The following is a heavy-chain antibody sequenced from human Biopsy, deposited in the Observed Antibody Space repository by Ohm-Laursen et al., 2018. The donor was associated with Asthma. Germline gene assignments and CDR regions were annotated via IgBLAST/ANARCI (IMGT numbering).Heavy chain of an antibody. CDR2: IYWDDDK. V-gene: IGHV2-5*02. Sequence: TTQTLTLTRTFSGFSLSTSGVGVGWIRQPPGKALEWPALIYWDDDKRYSPSLKSRLTITKDTSKNQVVLTMTNMDPVDTATYYCAHQYSSLRGWAFDPWGQGTLVTVSS. D-gene: IGHD6-6*01. CDR3: AHQYSSLRGWAFDP. J-gene: IGHJ5*02. CDR1: GFSLSTSGVG.